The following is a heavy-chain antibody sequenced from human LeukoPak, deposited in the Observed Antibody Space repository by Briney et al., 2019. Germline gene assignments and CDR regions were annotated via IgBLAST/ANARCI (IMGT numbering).Heavy chain of an antibody. V-gene: IGHV3-23*01. CDR3: ANEIRPNDY. J-gene: IGHJ4*02. Sequence: GTLCCYCSASNFDCSTHTMTRHRPAPGNGWEWVSAISISGTKTYYADSVKGRFTISRDNSKNTLYLQMYSLRAEDTAVYYCANEIRPNDYWGQGTLVTVSS. CDR2: ISISGTKT. CDR1: NFDCSTHT. D-gene: IGHD4-17*01.